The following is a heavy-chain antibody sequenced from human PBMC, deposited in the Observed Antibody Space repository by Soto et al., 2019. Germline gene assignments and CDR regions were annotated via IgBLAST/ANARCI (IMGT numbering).Heavy chain of an antibody. D-gene: IGHD4-17*01. Sequence: QVQLQQWGAGLLKPSETLSLTCAVSGGSISNYYWSWIRQPPGKWLEWIGEINHSGSTNYNPSIKSRVTISVDTSKNQFSLKLSSVTAADTAVYYCARSLGAVTTKAGAYWGQGTRVTVSS. CDR1: GGSISNYY. J-gene: IGHJ4*02. CDR3: ARSLGAVTTKAGAY. V-gene: IGHV4-34*01. CDR2: INHSGST.